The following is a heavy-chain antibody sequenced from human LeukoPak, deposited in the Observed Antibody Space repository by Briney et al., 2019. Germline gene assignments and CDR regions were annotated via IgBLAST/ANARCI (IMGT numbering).Heavy chain of an antibody. CDR2: INHSGST. CDR3: ARGEYCSGGSCYGDYYYYYGMAV. D-gene: IGHD2-15*01. CDR1: GGSFSGYY. V-gene: IGHV4-34*01. Sequence: PSETLSLTCAVYGGSFSGYYWSWIRQPPGKGLEWIGEINHSGSTNYNPSLKSRVTISVDTSKNQFSLKLSSVTAADTAVYYCARGEYCSGGSCYGDYYYYYGMAVWGQGTTVTVSS. J-gene: IGHJ6*02.